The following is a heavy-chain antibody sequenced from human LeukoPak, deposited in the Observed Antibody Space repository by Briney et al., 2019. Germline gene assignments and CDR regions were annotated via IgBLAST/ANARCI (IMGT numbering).Heavy chain of an antibody. CDR3: ARRLTAMVKSAFDI. Sequence: ASVKVSCKASGYTFTSYGISWVRQTPGQGLEWMGWISAYNGNTNYAQKLQGRVTMTTDTSTSTAYMELRSLRSDDTAVYYCARRLTAMVKSAFDIWGQGTMVTVSS. D-gene: IGHD5-18*01. CDR2: ISAYNGNT. CDR1: GYTFTSYG. V-gene: IGHV1-18*04. J-gene: IGHJ3*02.